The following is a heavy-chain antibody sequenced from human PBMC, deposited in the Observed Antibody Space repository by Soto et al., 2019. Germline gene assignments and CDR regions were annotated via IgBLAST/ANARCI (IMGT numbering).Heavy chain of an antibody. CDR1: GYTFTSYY. CDR3: ALTLPVDYGDPTAHVAFDI. V-gene: IGHV1-46*01. D-gene: IGHD4-17*01. J-gene: IGHJ3*02. CDR2: INPSGGST. Sequence: GASVKVSCKASGYTFTSYYMHWVRQAPGQGLEWMGIINPSGGSTSYAQKFQGRVTMTRDTSTSTVYMELSSLRSEDTAVYYCALTLPVDYGDPTAHVAFDIWGQGTMVTVSS.